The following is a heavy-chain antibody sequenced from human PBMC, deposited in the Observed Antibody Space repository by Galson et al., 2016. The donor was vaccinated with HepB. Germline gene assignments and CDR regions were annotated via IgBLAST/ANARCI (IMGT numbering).Heavy chain of an antibody. CDR2: TYYRSKWYY. V-gene: IGHV6-1*01. D-gene: IGHD4-23*01. J-gene: IGHJ4*02. CDR3: ARGGLYGGTPHYFDY. CDR1: GDSVSSQTAG. Sequence: CAISGDSVSSQTAGWNWIRQFPSRGLEWLGRTYYRSKWYYDYAESTKSRITINPDTSKNQFFLLLNSETPEDTAVYYCARGGLYGGTPHYFDYWGQGILVTVSS.